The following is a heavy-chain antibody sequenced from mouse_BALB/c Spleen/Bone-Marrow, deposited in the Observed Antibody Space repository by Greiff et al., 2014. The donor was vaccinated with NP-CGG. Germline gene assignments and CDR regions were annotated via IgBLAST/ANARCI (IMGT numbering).Heavy chain of an antibody. V-gene: IGHV1-63*02. CDR1: GYTFTNYW. D-gene: IGHD2-4*01. CDR3: ARDMITTRAMDY. Sequence: QVQLQQSGAELVRPGTSVKISCKASGYTFTNYWLGWVKQRPGHGLEWIGDIYPGGGYTDYNEKFKGKATLTADTSSSTAYMQLSSLTSEDSAVYFGARDMITTRAMDYWGQGTSVTVSS. J-gene: IGHJ4*01. CDR2: IYPGGGYT.